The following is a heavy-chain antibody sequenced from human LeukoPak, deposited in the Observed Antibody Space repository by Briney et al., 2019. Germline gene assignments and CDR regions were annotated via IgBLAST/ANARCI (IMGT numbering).Heavy chain of an antibody. CDR3: ARQSLRFGEYTYDY. CDR2: IYPGDSDT. D-gene: IGHD3-10*01. Sequence: GESLKISCKGSGYSFTSYWIGWVRQMPGKGLEWMGIIYPGDSDTRYSPSFQGHVTTSADKSISTAYLQWSSLKASDTAMYYCARQSLRFGEYTYDYWGQGTLVTVSS. J-gene: IGHJ4*02. CDR1: GYSFTSYW. V-gene: IGHV5-51*01.